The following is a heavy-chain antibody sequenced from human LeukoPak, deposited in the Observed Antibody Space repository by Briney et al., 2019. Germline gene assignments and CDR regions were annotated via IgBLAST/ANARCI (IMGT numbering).Heavy chain of an antibody. CDR2: IYYSGST. V-gene: IGHV4-59*01. J-gene: IGHJ6*02. Sequence: PSETLSLTCTVSGGSISSYYGSWIRQPPGKGLEWIGYIYYSGSTNYNPSLKSRVTISVDTSKNQFSLKLSSVTAADTAVYYCARVPRGSPAAYDFSNYGMDVWGQGTTVTVSS. CDR3: ARVPRGSPAAYDFSNYGMDV. CDR1: GGSISSYY. D-gene: IGHD3-3*01.